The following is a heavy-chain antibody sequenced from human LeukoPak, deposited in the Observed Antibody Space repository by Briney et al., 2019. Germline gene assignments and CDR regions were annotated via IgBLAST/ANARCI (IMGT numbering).Heavy chain of an antibody. CDR2: INPNSGGT. J-gene: IGHJ4*02. CDR3: ARARYGDSIDY. CDR1: GYTFTGYY. Sequence: ASVKVSCKASGYTFTGYYRHWVRQAPGQGLEWMGWINPNSGGTNYAQKFQGRATMTRDTSISTAYMELSRLRSDDTAVYYCARARYGDSIDYWGQGTLVTVSS. D-gene: IGHD4-17*01. V-gene: IGHV1-2*02.